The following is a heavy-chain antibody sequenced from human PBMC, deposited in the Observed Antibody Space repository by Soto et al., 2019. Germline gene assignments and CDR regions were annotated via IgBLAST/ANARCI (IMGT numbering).Heavy chain of an antibody. J-gene: IGHJ4*02. V-gene: IGHV1-2*04. Sequence: ASVKVSCKASGYTFTGYYMHWVRQAPGQGLEWMGWINPNSGGTNYAQKFQGWVTMTRDTSISTAYMELSRLRSDDTAVYYCARGGYDILTDYSSYYFDYWGQGTLVTVSS. CDR2: INPNSGGT. CDR3: ARGGYDILTDYSSYYFDY. D-gene: IGHD3-9*01. CDR1: GYTFTGYY.